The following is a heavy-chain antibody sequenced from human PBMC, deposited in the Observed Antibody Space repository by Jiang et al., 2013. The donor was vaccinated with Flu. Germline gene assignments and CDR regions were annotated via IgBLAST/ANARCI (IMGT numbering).Heavy chain of an antibody. J-gene: IGHJ4*02. D-gene: IGHD2-15*01. V-gene: IGHV4-39*01. CDR2: IYYSGST. CDR1: GGSIRRSSYY. Sequence: KPSETLSLTCTVSGGSIRRSSYYWGWIRQPPGKGLEWIGSIYYSGSTYYNPSLKSRVTISVDTSKNQFSLKLSSVTATDTAVYYCARQVQPVVVADYWGQGTLVTVSS. CDR3: ARQVQPVVVADY.